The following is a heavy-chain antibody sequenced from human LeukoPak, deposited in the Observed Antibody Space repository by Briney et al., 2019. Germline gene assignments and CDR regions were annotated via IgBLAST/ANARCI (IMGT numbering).Heavy chain of an antibody. D-gene: IGHD2-15*01. CDR1: GFNVDDYA. CDR2: IRWDRGTV. V-gene: IGHV3-9*01. J-gene: IGHJ4*02. Sequence: GGSLRLSCAVSGFNVDDYAIHWVRQPPGKGLEWVSGIRWDRGTVGYAGSVKGRFTMSRDSAKNSVYLQMSSLRPEDTALYYCARGIDSSGTYSGWGFHLRYWGQGTQVTVSS. CDR3: ARGIDSSGTYSGWGFHLRY.